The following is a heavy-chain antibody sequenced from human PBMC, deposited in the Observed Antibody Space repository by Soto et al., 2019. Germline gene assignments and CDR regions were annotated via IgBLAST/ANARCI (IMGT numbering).Heavy chain of an antibody. Sequence: QAGGALRLSCAASGVTFNIYAITWVRQAPGKGLEWGSTNAATGRTTHYPDSVKGRVTLSRDNSNNTLDLQMRNLRADATPLHYSATSHTPSRSFDYWGQGTLVTVSS. CDR3: ATSHTPSRSFDY. J-gene: IGHJ4*02. V-gene: IGHV3-23*01. CDR2: NAATGRTT. CDR1: GVTFNIYA.